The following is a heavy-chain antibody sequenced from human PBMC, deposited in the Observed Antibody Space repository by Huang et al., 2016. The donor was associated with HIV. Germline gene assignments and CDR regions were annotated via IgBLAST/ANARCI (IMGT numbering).Heavy chain of an antibody. D-gene: IGHD2-8*02. CDR1: GFTFSSYW. Sequence: EVQLVESGGGLVQPGGSLRLSCAASGFTFSSYWMHWVRQAPGKGLVGLSRINNDGSIKTYADSVKGRITISRDNARNTMYLQMTTLSAGDTAVYYCARHRSSGGVEEAFDIWGPGTLVTVAS. J-gene: IGHJ3*02. CDR3: ARHRSSGGVEEAFDI. CDR2: INNDGSIK. V-gene: IGHV3-74*03.